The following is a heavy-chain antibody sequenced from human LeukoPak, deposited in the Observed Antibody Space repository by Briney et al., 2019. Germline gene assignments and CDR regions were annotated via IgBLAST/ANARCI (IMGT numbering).Heavy chain of an antibody. Sequence: GGSLRLSCAASGFTFSSYAMHWVRQAPGKGLEWVAVISYDGSNTYYADSVKGRFTISIYNSKNTLYLQMNNLRVGDTAVYYCARAPWGSDGYTSHHDYWGQGTLVTVSS. CDR1: GFTFSSYA. V-gene: IGHV3-30-3*01. J-gene: IGHJ4*02. CDR2: ISYDGSNT. D-gene: IGHD3-16*01. CDR3: ARAPWGSDGYTSHHDY.